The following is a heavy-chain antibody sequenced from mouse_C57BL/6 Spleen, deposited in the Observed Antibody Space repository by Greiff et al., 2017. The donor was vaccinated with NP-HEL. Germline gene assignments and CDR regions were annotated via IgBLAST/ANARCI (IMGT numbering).Heavy chain of an antibody. CDR1: GFTFTDYY. CDR3: ASHSNYFDY. V-gene: IGHV7-3*01. J-gene: IGHJ2*01. Sequence: EVKVEESGGGLVQPGGSLSLSCAASGFTFTDYYMSWVRQPPGKALEWLGFIRNKANGYTTEYSASVKGRFTISRDNSQSILYLQMNALRAEDSATYYCASHSNYFDYWGQGTTLTVSS. CDR2: IRNKANGYTT.